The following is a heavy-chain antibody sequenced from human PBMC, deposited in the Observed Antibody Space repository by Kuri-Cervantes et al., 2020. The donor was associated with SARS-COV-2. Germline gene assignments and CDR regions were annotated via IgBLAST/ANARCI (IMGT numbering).Heavy chain of an antibody. CDR3: ARGAYSQQLVQIV. CDR2: IWYDGSNR. D-gene: IGHD6-13*01. V-gene: IGHV3-33*01. Sequence: GESLKISCAASGFTFSSYGMHWVRQAPGKGLEWVAVIWYDGSNRYYADSVKGRFTISRDNSKNTLYLQMNSLRAEDTAVYYCARGAYSQQLVQIVWGQGTLVTVSS. J-gene: IGHJ4*02. CDR1: GFTFSSYG.